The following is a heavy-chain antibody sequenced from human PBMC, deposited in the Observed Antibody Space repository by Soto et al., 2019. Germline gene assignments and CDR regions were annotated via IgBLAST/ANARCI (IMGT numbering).Heavy chain of an antibody. V-gene: IGHV1-46*01. D-gene: IGHD6-19*01. CDR1: GYTFTHYY. Sequence: QVQLVQSGAEVKKPGASVKLSCRTSGYTFTHYYIHWVRQAPGQGLEWLAIINPASGSTNYAQNFPGRITLTMDTSPTTVDMELGGLRAKDTAVFGGARDLAVGDDWGQGTLVTVSS. J-gene: IGHJ4*02. CDR2: INPASGST. CDR3: ARDLAVGDD.